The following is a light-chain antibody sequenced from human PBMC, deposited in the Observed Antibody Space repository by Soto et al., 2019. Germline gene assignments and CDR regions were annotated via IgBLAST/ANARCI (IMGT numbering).Light chain of an antibody. Sequence: EIVLTQSPGTLSLSPGERATLSCRASESVSHNVAWCQQKPGQAPRLLIYDASNRATGIPARFSGSGSGTDYTLTISSLEAEDFAVYYCQHRDNWSNIFCHGTKLEIK. CDR1: ESVSHN. CDR3: QHRDNWSNI. CDR2: DAS. V-gene: IGKV3-11*01. J-gene: IGKJ2*01.